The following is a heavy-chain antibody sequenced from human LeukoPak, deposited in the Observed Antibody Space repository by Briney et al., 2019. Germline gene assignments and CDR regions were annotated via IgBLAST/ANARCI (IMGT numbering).Heavy chain of an antibody. CDR1: GFTFSSYE. J-gene: IGHJ4*02. V-gene: IGHV3-48*03. CDR3: ARAGWSYGSGSYYIDY. CDR2: ISSSGSTI. Sequence: GGSLRLSCAASGFTFSSYEMNWVRQAPGKGLEWVSYISSSGSTIYYADSVKGRFTISRDNAKNSLYLQMNSLRAEDTAVYYCARAGWSYGSGSYYIDYWGQGTLVTVSS. D-gene: IGHD3-10*01.